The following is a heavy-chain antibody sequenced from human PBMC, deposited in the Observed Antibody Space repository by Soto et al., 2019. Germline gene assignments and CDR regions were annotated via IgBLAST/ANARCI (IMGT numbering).Heavy chain of an antibody. CDR3: TRVPGP. CDR1: GGSISSGGYS. CDR2: IYHSGST. J-gene: IGHJ5*02. D-gene: IGHD7-27*01. Sequence: QLQLQESGSGLVKPSQTLSLTCAVSGGSISSGGYSWSWIRQPPGKALEWIGYIYHSGSTYYNPALKSPVTISVARSKTQFSLKLSSVTAADTAVYYCTRVPGPWGQGTLVTVSS. V-gene: IGHV4-30-2*01.